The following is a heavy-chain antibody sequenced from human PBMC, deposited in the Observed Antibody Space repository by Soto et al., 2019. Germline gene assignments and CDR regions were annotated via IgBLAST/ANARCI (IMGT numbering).Heavy chain of an antibody. D-gene: IGHD2-8*02. CDR3: AKSCPTGAVCYTAVY. Sequence: QVQLVESAGGVVQPGGSLRLSCTASGVSFSSHGMHWLRQARGKGLEWVAIIWNDGSDKNYAASVKGRFTMSRDNYKNTLYLQMNSLRDEHTGIYYCAKSCPTGAVCYTAVYSAQGTLVTVSS. CDR1: GVSFSSHG. CDR2: IWNDGSDK. J-gene: IGHJ4*02. V-gene: IGHV3-33*03.